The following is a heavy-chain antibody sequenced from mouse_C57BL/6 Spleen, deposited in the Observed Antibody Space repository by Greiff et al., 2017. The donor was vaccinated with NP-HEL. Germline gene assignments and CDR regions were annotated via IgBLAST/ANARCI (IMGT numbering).Heavy chain of an antibody. V-gene: IGHV1-18*01. Sequence: VHVKQSGPELVKPGASVKIPCKASGYTFTDYNMDWVKQSHGKSLEWIGDINPNTGGTIYNQKFKGKATLTVDKSSSTAYMELRSLTSEDTAVYYCSRSRDFYAMDYWGQGTSVTVSS. CDR3: SRSRDFYAMDY. J-gene: IGHJ4*01. CDR1: GYTFTDYN. CDR2: INPNTGGT.